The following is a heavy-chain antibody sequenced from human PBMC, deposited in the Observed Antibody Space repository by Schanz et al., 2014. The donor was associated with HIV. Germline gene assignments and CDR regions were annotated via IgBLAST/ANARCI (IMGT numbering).Heavy chain of an antibody. CDR3: AKDPQNGYLGYFGMDV. CDR1: GFTFDDYA. CDR2: ISGNGGST. J-gene: IGHJ6*02. Sequence: EVQLVQSGGGLVQPGRSLRLSCAASGFTFDDYAMHWVRQAPGKGLEWVSGISGNGGSTYHADSVKGRFTISRDNSKNTLYLQMNSLRAEETAVYYCAKDPQNGYLGYFGMDVWGQGTTVTVSS. D-gene: IGHD5-18*01. V-gene: IGHV3-9*01.